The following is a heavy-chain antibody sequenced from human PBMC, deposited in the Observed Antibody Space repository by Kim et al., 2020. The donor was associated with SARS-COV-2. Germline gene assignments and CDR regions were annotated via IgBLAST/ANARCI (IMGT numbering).Heavy chain of an antibody. J-gene: IGHJ3*02. V-gene: IGHV3-48*02. CDR1: GFTFSSYS. Sequence: GGSLRLSCAASGFTFSSYSMNWVRQAPGKGLEWVSYISSSSSTICYADSVKGRFTISRDNAKNSLYLQMNSLRDEDTAVYYCARDRAGYGDYDKAFDIWGQGTMVTVSS. CDR3: ARDRAGYGDYDKAFDI. CDR2: ISSSSSTI. D-gene: IGHD4-17*01.